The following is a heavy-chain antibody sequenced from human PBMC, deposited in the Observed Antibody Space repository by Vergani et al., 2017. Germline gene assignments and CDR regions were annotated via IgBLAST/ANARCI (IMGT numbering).Heavy chain of an antibody. Sequence: QVQLQQWGAGLLKPSETLSLTCAVYGGSFSGYYWSWIRQPPGKGLEWIGEINNSGSTNYNPSLKSRVTISLDTSKNQYSLKLSSVTAADTAVYYCARRIAGIAARYYYYYYMDVWGKGTTVTVSS. CDR2: INNSGST. CDR1: GGSFSGYY. D-gene: IGHD6-6*01. CDR3: ARRIAGIAARYYYYYYMDV. V-gene: IGHV4-34*01. J-gene: IGHJ6*03.